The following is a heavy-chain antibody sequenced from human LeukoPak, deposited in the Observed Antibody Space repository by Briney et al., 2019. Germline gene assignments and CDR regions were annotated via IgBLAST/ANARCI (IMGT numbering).Heavy chain of an antibody. CDR2: IYSGGST. Sequence: GGSLRLSCAASGFTVSNNYMNWVRQAPGKGLEWVSLIYSGGSTYYADSVKGRFTISRDNSKNTLYLQMTSLRAEDTAVYYCARVGGRYSPLGYWGQGTLVTVSS. CDR1: GFTVSNNY. J-gene: IGHJ4*02. V-gene: IGHV3-66*01. D-gene: IGHD3-16*02. CDR3: ARVGGRYSPLGY.